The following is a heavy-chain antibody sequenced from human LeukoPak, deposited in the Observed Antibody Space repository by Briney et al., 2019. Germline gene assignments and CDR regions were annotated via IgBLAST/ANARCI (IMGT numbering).Heavy chain of an antibody. CDR1: GFTFSSYW. J-gene: IGHJ4*02. CDR3: ARAITYYYDSSGYS. Sequence: PGGSLRLSCAASGFTFSSYWMSWVRQAPGKGLEWVANIKQDGSERYYVDSVKGRFTISRDNAKNSLYLQINSLRAEDTAVYYCARAITYYYDSSGYSWGQGTLVTVSS. CDR2: IKQDGSER. D-gene: IGHD3-22*01. V-gene: IGHV3-7*04.